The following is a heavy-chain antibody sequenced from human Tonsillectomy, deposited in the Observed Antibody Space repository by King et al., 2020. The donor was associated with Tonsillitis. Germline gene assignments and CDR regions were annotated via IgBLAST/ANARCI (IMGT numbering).Heavy chain of an antibody. D-gene: IGHD3-9*01. CDR2: IKHDGSET. J-gene: IGHJ5*02. CDR3: ALDRGVRYFDWLGIDP. Sequence: VQLVESGGGLVQPGGSLRLSCAASGFTLNTYWMHWVRQSPGKGLEWVADIKHDGSETYYVDSVKGRFTISRDNAKNSVYQQMNSLRAEDTAVYYCALDRGVRYFDWLGIDPWGQGTLVTVSS. V-gene: IGHV3-7*03. CDR1: GFTLNTYW.